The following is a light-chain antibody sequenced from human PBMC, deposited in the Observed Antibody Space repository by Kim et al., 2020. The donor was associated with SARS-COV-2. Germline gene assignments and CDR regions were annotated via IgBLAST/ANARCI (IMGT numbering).Light chain of an antibody. Sequence: EIVLTQSPGTLSLSPGERATLSCRASQSVSSSYLVWYQQKPGQAPRLLIYGASSRATGIPDRFSGSGSGTDFTLTISRLEPEDFAVYYCQQYGSSPRTFGKGTKLEI. CDR1: QSVSSSY. CDR2: GAS. CDR3: QQYGSSPRT. V-gene: IGKV3-20*01. J-gene: IGKJ2*01.